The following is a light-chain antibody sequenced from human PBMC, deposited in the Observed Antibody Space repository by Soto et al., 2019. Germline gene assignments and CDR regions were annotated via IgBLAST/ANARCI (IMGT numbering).Light chain of an antibody. CDR1: QDISNY. CDR3: QQYDHLPA. Sequence: DIQMTQSPSSLSASVGDRITITCQASQDISNYLNWYQQRPGKAPKLLIYDSSNLATGVPSRFSGSGSGTDFTFTISSLQPEDMATYYCQQYDHLPAFGGGTKVEIK. CDR2: DSS. V-gene: IGKV1-33*01. J-gene: IGKJ4*01.